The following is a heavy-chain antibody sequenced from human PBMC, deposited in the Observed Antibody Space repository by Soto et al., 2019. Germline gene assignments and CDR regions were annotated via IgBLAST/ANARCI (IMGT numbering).Heavy chain of an antibody. CDR1: GFTFSSYA. D-gene: IGHD3-22*01. Sequence: GGSLRLSCAASGFTFSSYAMSWVRQAPGKGLEWVSAISGSGGSTYYADSVKGRFTISRDNSKNTRYLQMNSLGAEDTAVYYCAKGVASVAYYYDSSGPAGEFGSRRYYWGQGTLVTVSS. V-gene: IGHV3-23*01. J-gene: IGHJ4*02. CDR3: AKGVASVAYYYDSSGPAGEFGSRRYY. CDR2: ISGSGGST.